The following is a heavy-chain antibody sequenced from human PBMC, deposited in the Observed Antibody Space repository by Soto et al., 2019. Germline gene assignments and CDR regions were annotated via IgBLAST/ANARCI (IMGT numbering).Heavy chain of an antibody. CDR1: GGTFSSYA. V-gene: IGHV1-69*13. CDR2: IIPIFGTA. CDR3: AKEGYSYRYYYYGMDV. Sequence: GASVKVSCKASGGTFSSYAISWVRQAPGQGLEWMGGIIPIFGTANYAQKFQGRVTITADESTSTAYMELSSLRSEDTAVYYCAKEGYSYRYYYYGMDVWGQGATVTVSS. J-gene: IGHJ6*02. D-gene: IGHD5-18*01.